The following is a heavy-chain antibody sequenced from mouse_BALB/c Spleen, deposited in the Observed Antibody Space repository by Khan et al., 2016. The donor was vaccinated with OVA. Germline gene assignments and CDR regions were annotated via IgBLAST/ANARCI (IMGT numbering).Heavy chain of an antibody. Sequence: QIQLVQSGPELKKPGETVKISCKASGYTFTNCGINWVQQAPGKGLKWMGWINTYTGESTYADDFKGRFAFSLETSASPAYLQINNLKNDDTATYFCARPPYFSYVLDYWGQGTSGTVSS. J-gene: IGHJ4*01. CDR2: INTYTGES. CDR1: GYTFTNCG. V-gene: IGHV9-3-1*01. CDR3: ARPPYFSYVLDY. D-gene: IGHD2-10*01.